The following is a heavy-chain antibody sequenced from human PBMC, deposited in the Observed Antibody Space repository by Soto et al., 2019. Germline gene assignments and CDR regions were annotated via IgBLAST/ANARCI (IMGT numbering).Heavy chain of an antibody. CDR1: GASISVHSYY. Sequence: SETLSLTCTVSGASISVHSYYWTWIRQPPGKGLEWIGSSYYSGTTYFNPSLKSRATISVDTSKNQFSLRLTSVTAADTAIYYCTRRYNWNDNYFDPCGPGALVTVSS. CDR3: TRRYNWNDNYFDP. CDR2: SYYSGTT. D-gene: IGHD1-20*01. J-gene: IGHJ5*02. V-gene: IGHV4-39*01.